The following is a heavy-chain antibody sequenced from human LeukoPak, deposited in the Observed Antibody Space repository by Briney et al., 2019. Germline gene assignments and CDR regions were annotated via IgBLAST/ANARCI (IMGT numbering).Heavy chain of an antibody. CDR3: AKADYGAYYYYGMDV. D-gene: IGHD4-17*01. CDR2: ISGSGGST. Sequence: GGSLRLSCAASGFTFSSYAMSWVRQAPGKGLEWVSAISGSGGSTYYADSVKGRFTNSRDNSKNTLYLQMNSLRAEDTAVYYCAKADYGAYYYYGMDVWGQGTTVTVSS. V-gene: IGHV3-23*01. J-gene: IGHJ6*02. CDR1: GFTFSSYA.